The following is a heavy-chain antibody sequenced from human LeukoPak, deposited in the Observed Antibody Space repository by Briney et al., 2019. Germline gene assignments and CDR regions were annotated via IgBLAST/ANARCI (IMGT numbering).Heavy chain of an antibody. Sequence: SETLSLTCTVSGGSISRYYWNWIRQPPGKGLEWIASIHYSGSTNYNPSLKSRVTISVDTSKNQFSLKLSSVTAADTAVYYCARRRYDHYYGMDVWGQGTTVTVSS. J-gene: IGHJ6*02. V-gene: IGHV4-59*08. CDR1: GGSISRYY. D-gene: IGHD1-1*01. CDR2: IHYSGST. CDR3: ARRRYDHYYGMDV.